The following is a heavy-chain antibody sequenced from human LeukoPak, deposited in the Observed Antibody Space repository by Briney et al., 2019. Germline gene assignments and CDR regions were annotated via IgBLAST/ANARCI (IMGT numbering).Heavy chain of an antibody. CDR2: IYSGGST. CDR1: GFTVSSNY. D-gene: IGHD3-22*01. CDR3: ASLPYDSSGYYPAD. V-gene: IGHV3-53*04. Sequence: GGSLRLSCAASGFTVSSNYMSWVRQAPGKGLEWVSVIYSGGSTYYADSVKGRFTISRHNSKNTLYLQMNSLRAEDTAVYYCASLPYDSSGYYPADWGQGTLVTVSS. J-gene: IGHJ4*02.